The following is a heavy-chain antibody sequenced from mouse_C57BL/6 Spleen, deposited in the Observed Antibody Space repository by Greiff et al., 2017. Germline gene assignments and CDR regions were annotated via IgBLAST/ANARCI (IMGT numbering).Heavy chain of an antibody. CDR1: GYTFTSYW. D-gene: IGHD2-4*01. CDR3: ARGGLRRGSFAY. Sequence: QVQLKQPGAELVKPGASVKMSCKASGYTFTSYWITWVKQRPGQGLEWIGDIYPGSGSTNYNEKFKSKATLTVDTSSSTAYMQLSSLTSEDSAVYYCARGGLRRGSFAYWGKGTLVTV. J-gene: IGHJ3*01. CDR2: IYPGSGST. V-gene: IGHV1-55*01.